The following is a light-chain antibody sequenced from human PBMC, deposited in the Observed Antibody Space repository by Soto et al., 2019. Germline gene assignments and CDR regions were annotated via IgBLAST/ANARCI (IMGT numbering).Light chain of an antibody. Sequence: DIQMTQSPSSLSASVGDRVTLTCQASQDISHYLNWYQQKPGKAPKLLIYDASNLETGVPSRFSGGGSGTDSTFTISSLQPEDIATYYCQQYDNNPLFTFGPGTKVEIK. J-gene: IGKJ3*01. CDR2: DAS. CDR3: QQYDNNPLFT. V-gene: IGKV1-33*01. CDR1: QDISHY.